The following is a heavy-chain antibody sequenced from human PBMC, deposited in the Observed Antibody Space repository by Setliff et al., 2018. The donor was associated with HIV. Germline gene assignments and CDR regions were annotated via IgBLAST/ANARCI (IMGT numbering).Heavy chain of an antibody. CDR1: GGSTTGYH. CDR2: MYYTGNT. V-gene: IGHV4-4*07. Sequence: SETLSLTCSVSGGSTTGYHWNWIRQPAGKALEWIGRMYYTGNTDYNPSLKSRVIMSIDKSKDQFSLNLNSVTAADTAVYYCARSIYGSRTYPLDIWGQGILVTVSS. J-gene: IGHJ4*02. D-gene: IGHD3-10*01. CDR3: ARSIYGSRTYPLDI.